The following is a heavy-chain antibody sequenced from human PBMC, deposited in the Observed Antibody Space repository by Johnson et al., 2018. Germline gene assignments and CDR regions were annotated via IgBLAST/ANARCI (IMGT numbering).Heavy chain of an antibody. CDR1: GFNFNTYA. CDR2: ISYDGQNK. Sequence: QVQLVEAGGGVVEPGGSLRLSCAASGFNFNTYAMHWVRQAPGKGLEWVSVISYDGQNKFFADSVKGRVTISRDNSKNTLYLQMNSLRAEDMAVYYCAGGYFYYYLDVWGKGTTVTVSS. J-gene: IGHJ6*03. V-gene: IGHV3-30*04. CDR3: AGGYFYYYLDV.